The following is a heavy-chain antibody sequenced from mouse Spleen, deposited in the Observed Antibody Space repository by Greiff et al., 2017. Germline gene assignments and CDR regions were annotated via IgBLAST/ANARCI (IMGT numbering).Heavy chain of an antibody. Sequence: EVQVVESGPELVKPGASVKISCKASGYSFTDYNMNWVKQSNGKSLEWIGVINPNYGTTSYNQKFKGKATLTVDQSSSTAYMQLNSLTSEDSAVYYCARSDYYDGSFYWYFDVWGAGTTVTVSS. CDR1: GYSFTDYN. CDR2: INPNYGTT. CDR3: ARSDYYDGSFYWYFDV. V-gene: IGHV1-39*01. D-gene: IGHD1-1*01. J-gene: IGHJ1*01.